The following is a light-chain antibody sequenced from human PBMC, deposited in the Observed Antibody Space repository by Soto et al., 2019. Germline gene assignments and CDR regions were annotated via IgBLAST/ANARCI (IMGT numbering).Light chain of an antibody. CDR3: RAYGGRNNIV. V-gene: IGLV2-8*01. J-gene: IGLJ1*01. CDR2: EVT. CDR1: GSDIGNYNY. Sequence: QSVLTQPPSASGSPGQSVTISCTGTGSDIGNYNYVSWYQHHPGKAPKLIIYEVTERPSGVPDRFSGSKSGNTASLTVSGLQAVDDADYYCRAYGGRNNIVFGPGTMVTVL.